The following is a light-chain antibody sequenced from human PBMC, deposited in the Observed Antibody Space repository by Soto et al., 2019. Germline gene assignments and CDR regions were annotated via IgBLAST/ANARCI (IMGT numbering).Light chain of an antibody. CDR3: LQHNTYPLT. CDR1: QGISHY. V-gene: IGKV1-17*03. J-gene: IGKJ4*01. Sequence: DIQMTQSPSAVSASVGERVTITCRASQGISHYLAWYQQRPGRVPKRLIYGASTLESGLPSRFSGSGSGTEFTLTISSLQPEDFGTYYCLQHNTYPLTFGGGTKVE. CDR2: GAS.